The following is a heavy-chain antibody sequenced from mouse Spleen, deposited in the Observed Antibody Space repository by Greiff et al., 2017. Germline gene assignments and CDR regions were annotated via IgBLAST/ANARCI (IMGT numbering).Heavy chain of an antibody. D-gene: IGHD2-4*01. Sequence: QVQLQQSGAELARPGASVKLSCKASGYTFTSYGISWVKQRTGQGLEWIGEIYPRSGNTYYNEKFKGKATLTADKSSSTAYMELRSLTSEDSAVYFCARYDYRYYFDYWGQGTTLTVSS. J-gene: IGHJ2*01. V-gene: IGHV1-81*01. CDR1: GYTFTSYG. CDR2: IYPRSGNT. CDR3: ARYDYRYYFDY.